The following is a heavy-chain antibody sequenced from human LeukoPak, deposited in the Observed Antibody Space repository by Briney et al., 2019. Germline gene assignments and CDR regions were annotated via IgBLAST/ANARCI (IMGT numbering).Heavy chain of an antibody. J-gene: IGHJ4*02. D-gene: IGHD2-8*01. V-gene: IGHV4-39*01. CDR3: ARRRFVRGPDVVNPFDY. CDR2: INYSGST. CDR1: GGSISNTFYY. Sequence: ASETLSLTCTVSGGSISNTFYYWGWIRQPPGKGLEWIGSINYSGSTYYNPSLKSRVTISIDTSKNQFSLKVSSVTAADTAVYYCARRRFVRGPDVVNPFDYWGQGTLVTVSS.